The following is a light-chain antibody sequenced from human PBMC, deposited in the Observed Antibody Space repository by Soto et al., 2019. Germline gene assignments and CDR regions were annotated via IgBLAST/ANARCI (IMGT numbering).Light chain of an antibody. CDR3: ATWDDRRNGWV. CDR1: TSNIGSNA. Sequence: QAVVTQPPSASGTPGQRVTISCSGSTSNIGSNAVDWYQQHPGTAPKVLIYSNNQRPSGVPDRIFGSRSGTSAALAIPWLQSEDEADYYCATWDDRRNGWVFGGGTKLTVL. V-gene: IGLV1-44*01. J-gene: IGLJ3*02. CDR2: SNN.